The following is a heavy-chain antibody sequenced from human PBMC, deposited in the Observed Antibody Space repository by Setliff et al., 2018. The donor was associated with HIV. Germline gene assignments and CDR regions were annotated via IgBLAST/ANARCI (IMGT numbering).Heavy chain of an antibody. V-gene: IGHV1-2*02. J-gene: IGHJ4*02. CDR1: GYTFTGYH. CDR3: ATGRDSSGYYFLADY. Sequence: ASVKVSCKTSGYTFTGYHMHWVRQAPRQGLEWMGWINPNSGGTIYAQKFQDRVTMTRDTSSSKAYMELSRLRSDDTAVYYCATGRDSSGYYFLADYWGRGTLVTVSS. D-gene: IGHD3-22*01. CDR2: INPNSGGT.